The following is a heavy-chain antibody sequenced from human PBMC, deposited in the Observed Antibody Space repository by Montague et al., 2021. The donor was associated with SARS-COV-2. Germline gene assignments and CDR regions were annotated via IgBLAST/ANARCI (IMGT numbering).Heavy chain of an antibody. V-gene: IGHV4-59*01. CDR3: ARAATTDYGGNLFPYHYYYMVV. CDR1: GGSISSYH. CDR2: IHYSGST. D-gene: IGHD4-23*01. J-gene: IGHJ6*03. Sequence: SETLSLTCTVSGGSISSYHWSWIRKPQGTGLEWNGYIHYSGSTNYNHYLKSRVTISVDTSKNQFSLKLSFVTAADTAVYYCARAATTDYGGNLFPYHYYYMVVWGKGATVTVSS.